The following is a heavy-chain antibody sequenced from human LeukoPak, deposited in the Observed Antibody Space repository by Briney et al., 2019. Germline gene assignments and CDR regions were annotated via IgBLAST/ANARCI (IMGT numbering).Heavy chain of an antibody. J-gene: IGHJ4*02. CDR2: IYPGDSDT. CDR1: GYSFTNYW. Sequence: GESLKISCKGSGYSFTNYWIGWVRQMPGKGLELMGLIYPGDSDTTYSSSFQGQVTISADKSISTAYLQWSSLKASDTAMYYCARRMVRGVITSPFDSWGQGTMVSVCS. D-gene: IGHD3-10*01. V-gene: IGHV5-51*01. CDR3: ARRMVRGVITSPFDS.